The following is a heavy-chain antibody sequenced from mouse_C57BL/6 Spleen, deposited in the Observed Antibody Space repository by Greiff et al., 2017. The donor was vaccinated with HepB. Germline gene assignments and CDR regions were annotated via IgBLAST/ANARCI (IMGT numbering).Heavy chain of an antibody. CDR2: ISSGGDYI. J-gene: IGHJ2*01. Sequence: EVQLVESGEGLVKPGGSLKLSCAASGFTFSSYAMSWVRQTPEKRLEWVAYISSGGDYIYYADTVKGLFTISRDNARNTLYLQISSLKSEDTAMYYCTRDAGLLYDYWGQGTTLTVSS. V-gene: IGHV5-9-1*02. CDR3: TRDAGLLYDY. D-gene: IGHD2-12*01. CDR1: GFTFSSYA.